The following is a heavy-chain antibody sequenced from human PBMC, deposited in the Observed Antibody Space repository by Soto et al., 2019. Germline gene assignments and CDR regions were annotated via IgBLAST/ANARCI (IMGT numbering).Heavy chain of an antibody. CDR1: GYSFTSFW. CDR3: ARRERDGEHGLGY. V-gene: IGHV5-10-1*01. J-gene: IGHJ4*02. D-gene: IGHD4-17*01. Sequence: LKISCKGSGYSFTSFWISWVRQMPGKGLEWMGRIHPSDSYTNYSPSFHGHVTVSADTSISTAYLQWNSLKASDTAMYYCARRERDGEHGLGYWGLGTLVTVSS. CDR2: IHPSDSYT.